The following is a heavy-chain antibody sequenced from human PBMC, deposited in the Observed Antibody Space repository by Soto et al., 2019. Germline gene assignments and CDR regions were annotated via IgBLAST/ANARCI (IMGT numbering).Heavy chain of an antibody. D-gene: IGHD6-13*01. CDR3: ARSRGISSSWPLGC. CDR1: GYTFTSYA. Sequence: QVQLVQSGAEVKKPGASVKVSRKASGYTFTSYAMHRVRQAPGQRLEWMGWINAGNGNTKYSQKFQGRVTITRDTSASTAYMERSSLRSEDTAVYYCARSRGISSSWPLGCWGQGTLVTVSS. V-gene: IGHV1-3*01. J-gene: IGHJ4*02. CDR2: INAGNGNT.